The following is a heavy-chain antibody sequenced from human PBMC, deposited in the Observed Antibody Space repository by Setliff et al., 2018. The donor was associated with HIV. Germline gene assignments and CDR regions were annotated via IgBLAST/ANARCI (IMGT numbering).Heavy chain of an antibody. D-gene: IGHD6-13*01. CDR3: ARGYSSSLHNDYHYYMDV. CDR2: ISSASSYI. CDR1: GFSFGTYS. V-gene: IGHV3-21*01. Sequence: GGSLRLSCLASGFSFGTYSMTWVRQAPGKGLEWVSSISSASSYIYYEDSVKGRFTVSRDNAEHSLYLQMDSLRADDTAVYYCARGYSSSLHNDYHYYMDVWGKGTTVTVSS. J-gene: IGHJ6*03.